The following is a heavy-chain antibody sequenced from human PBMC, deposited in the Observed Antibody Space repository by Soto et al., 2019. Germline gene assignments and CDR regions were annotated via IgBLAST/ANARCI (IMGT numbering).Heavy chain of an antibody. CDR1: GGSFSGYY. J-gene: IGHJ4*02. Sequence: PSETLSLTCAVYGGSFSGYYWTWIRKPPGTGLEWIGEINHSGSTNYNPSLKSRVTISVDTSKNQFSLKLTSVTAADTAVYFCASGIQLWLRRINNGYSGWGQGTLVTVSS. V-gene: IGHV4-34*01. D-gene: IGHD5-18*01. CDR2: INHSGST. CDR3: ASGIQLWLRRINNGYSG.